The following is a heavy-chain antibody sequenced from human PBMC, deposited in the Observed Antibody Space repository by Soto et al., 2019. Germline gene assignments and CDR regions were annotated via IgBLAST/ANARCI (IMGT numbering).Heavy chain of an antibody. D-gene: IGHD2-15*01. CDR3: ASSGGPEGDWFDP. V-gene: IGHV4-31*03. CDR2: VYYSGST. CDR1: GASIRRRGYY. J-gene: IGHJ5*02. Sequence: QVLLQEPGPGLMKPSQTLSLTCTVSGASIRRRGYYWSWIRQHPGGGLEWIGFVYYSGSTDYNPSLRGRVTISADTSKNEFTLRLFSVTAADTAMYYCASSGGPEGDWFDPWGQGTLVTVSS.